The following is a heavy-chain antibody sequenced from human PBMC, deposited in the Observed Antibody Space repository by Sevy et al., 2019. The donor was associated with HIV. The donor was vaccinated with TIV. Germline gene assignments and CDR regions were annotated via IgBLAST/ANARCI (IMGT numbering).Heavy chain of an antibody. V-gene: IGHV3-23*01. CDR1: GFTFTSYA. Sequence: GGSLRLSCKPSGFTFTSYAMNWVRQAPGKGLEWISTIYGSGGVTYYAYSVKGRFTISRDKSKNTLYLQMNSLRTKDTALYYCAGGRYDSSGSFDALDIWGQGTMVTVSS. CDR2: IYGSGGVT. J-gene: IGHJ3*02. CDR3: AGGRYDSSGSFDALDI. D-gene: IGHD3-22*01.